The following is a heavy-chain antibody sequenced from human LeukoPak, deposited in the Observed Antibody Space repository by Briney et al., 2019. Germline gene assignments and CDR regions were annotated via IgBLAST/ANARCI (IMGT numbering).Heavy chain of an antibody. CDR1: GFTFSSYA. J-gene: IGHJ4*02. D-gene: IGHD5-12*01. V-gene: IGHV3-30-3*01. Sequence: GGSLRLSCAASGFTFSSYAMHWVRQAPGKGLEWVAVISYDGSNKYYADSVKGRFTISRDNSKNTLYLQMNSLRAEDTAVYYCARDRIVATGFFGYWGQGTLVTVSS. CDR3: ARDRIVATGFFGY. CDR2: ISYDGSNK.